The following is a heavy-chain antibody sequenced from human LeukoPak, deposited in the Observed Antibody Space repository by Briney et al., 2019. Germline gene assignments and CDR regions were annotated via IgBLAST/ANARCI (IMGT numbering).Heavy chain of an antibody. Sequence: PGGSLRLSCAASGFTFSNYWMHWVRQAPGTGLVWVSRINSDGSSTTSADSVKGRFTISRDNAKNTLYLQMNSLRAEDTAVYYCAKGGATVIDYWGQGTLVTVSS. D-gene: IGHD4-17*01. J-gene: IGHJ4*02. CDR3: AKGGATVIDY. V-gene: IGHV3-74*01. CDR2: INSDGSST. CDR1: GFTFSNYW.